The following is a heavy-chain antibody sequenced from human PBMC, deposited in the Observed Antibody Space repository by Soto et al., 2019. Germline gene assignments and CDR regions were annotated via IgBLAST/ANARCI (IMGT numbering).Heavy chain of an antibody. Sequence: SETLSLTCAVYGGSFSAYYWSWFRQPPGKGLEWIGEIIHSESTKYNQSLKSRVTISVDTSKNQFSLKLSSVTAADTAVDYCARQRPTDGRWEFANYYVMDVWGQGTLVTVSS. J-gene: IGHJ6*02. CDR1: GGSFSAYY. CDR2: IIHSEST. D-gene: IGHD1-26*01. V-gene: IGHV4-34*12. CDR3: ARQRPTDGRWEFANYYVMDV.